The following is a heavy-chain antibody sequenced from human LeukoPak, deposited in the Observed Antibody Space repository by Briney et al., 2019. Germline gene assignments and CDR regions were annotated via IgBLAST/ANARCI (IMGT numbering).Heavy chain of an antibody. CDR1: GGSFSGYY. Sequence: SETLSLTCAVYGGSFSGYYWSWIRQPPVKGLEWIGEINHSGSTNYNPSLKSRVTISVDTSKNQFSLKLSSVTAADTAVYYCARGHRKWELTPWGQGTLVTVSS. V-gene: IGHV4-34*01. J-gene: IGHJ5*02. D-gene: IGHD1-26*01. CDR3: ARGHRKWELTP. CDR2: INHSGST.